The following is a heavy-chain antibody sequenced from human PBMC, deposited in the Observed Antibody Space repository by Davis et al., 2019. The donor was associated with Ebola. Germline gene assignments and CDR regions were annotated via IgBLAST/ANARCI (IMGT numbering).Heavy chain of an antibody. D-gene: IGHD1-20*01. V-gene: IGHV1-69*13. Sequence: SSVPVSCMASLGTFSSYAISWVRQAPGQGLEWMGGIIPIFGTANYAQKFQGRVTITADESTSTAYMELSSLRSEDTAVYYCARGGITGTTLGYNWFDPWGQGTLVTVSS. CDR1: LGTFSSYA. CDR2: IIPIFGTA. J-gene: IGHJ5*02. CDR3: ARGGITGTTLGYNWFDP.